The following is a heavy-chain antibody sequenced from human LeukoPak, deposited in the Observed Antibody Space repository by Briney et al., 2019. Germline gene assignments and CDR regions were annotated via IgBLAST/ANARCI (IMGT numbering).Heavy chain of an antibody. CDR3: ARDPGGGSLYYYYGMDV. J-gene: IGHJ6*04. V-gene: IGHV1-18*04. D-gene: IGHD2-15*01. CDR2: ISAYNGNT. CDR1: GYTFTSYG. Sequence: ASVKVSCKASGYTFTSYGISWVRQAPGQGLEWMGWISAYNGNTNYAQKLQGRVTMTTDTSTSTAYMELRSLRSDDTAVYYCARDPGGGSLYYYYGMDVWGKGTTVIVSS.